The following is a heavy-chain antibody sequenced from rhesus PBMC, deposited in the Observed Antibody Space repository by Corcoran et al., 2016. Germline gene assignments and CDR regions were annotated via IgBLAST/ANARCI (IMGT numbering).Heavy chain of an antibody. CDR3: ASYSGSWNGNYFDY. V-gene: IGHV4-169*02. CDR1: GGSISSSY. J-gene: IGHJ4*01. D-gene: IGHD6-25*01. CDR2: IYGSGSST. Sequence: QLQLQESGPGLVKPSETLSVTCAVSGGSISSSYWSWIRQAPGKGLEWIGYIYGSGSSTNYNPSLKSRVTRSVDTSKNQLSLKLSSVTAADTAVYYCASYSGSWNGNYFDYWGQGVLVTVSS.